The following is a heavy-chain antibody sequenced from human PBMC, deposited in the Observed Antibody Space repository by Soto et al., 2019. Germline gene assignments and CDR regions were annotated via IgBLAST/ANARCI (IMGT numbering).Heavy chain of an antibody. CDR3: ARQTALAYCGGDCYSSLDY. D-gene: IGHD2-21*02. V-gene: IGHV5-51*01. CDR1: GYSFTSYW. J-gene: IGHJ4*02. Sequence: GESLKISCKGSGYSFTSYWIGWVRQMPGKGLEWMGIIYPGDSDTRYSPSFQGQVTISADKSISTAYLQWSSLKASDTAMYYCARQTALAYCGGDCYSSLDYWGQGTLVTVSS. CDR2: IYPGDSDT.